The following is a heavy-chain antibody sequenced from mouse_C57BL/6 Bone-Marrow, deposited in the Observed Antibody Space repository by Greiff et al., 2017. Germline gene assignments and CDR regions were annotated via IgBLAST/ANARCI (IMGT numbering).Heavy chain of an antibody. Sequence: VQGVESGAELARPGASVKLSCKASGYTFTSYGISWVKQRTGQGLEWIGEIYPRSGNTYYNEKFKGKATLTADKSSSTAYMELRSLTSEDSAVYFCARGNLGVTGYFDYWGQGTTLTVSS. V-gene: IGHV1-81*01. J-gene: IGHJ2*01. D-gene: IGHD2-2*01. CDR2: IYPRSGNT. CDR1: GYTFTSYG. CDR3: ARGNLGVTGYFDY.